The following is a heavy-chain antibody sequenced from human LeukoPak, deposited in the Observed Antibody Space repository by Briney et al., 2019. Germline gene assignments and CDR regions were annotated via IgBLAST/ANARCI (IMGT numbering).Heavy chain of an antibody. V-gene: IGHV3-23*01. CDR2: ISGSGGST. CDR3: AKHGLPLVVISAPLDY. Sequence: GGSLRLSCAASGFTFSSYGMSWVRQAPGKGLEWVSTISGSGGSTYYADSVKGRFTISRDNSKNTVYLQMNSLRAEDTAVYYCAKHGLPLVVISAPLDYWGQGTLVTVAS. D-gene: IGHD2-15*01. CDR1: GFTFSSYG. J-gene: IGHJ4*02.